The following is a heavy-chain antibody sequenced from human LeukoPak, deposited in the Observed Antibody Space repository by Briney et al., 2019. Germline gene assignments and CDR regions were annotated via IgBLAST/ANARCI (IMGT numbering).Heavy chain of an antibody. V-gene: IGHV3-9*01. D-gene: IGHD2-2*01. CDR2: ISWNSRSI. J-gene: IGHJ6*03. CDR3: ARGDYQLPVDYYYYYMDV. CDR1: GFTFNDYA. Sequence: PGGSLRLSCATSGFTFNDYAMYWVRQAPGKGLEWVSGISWNSRSIAYADSVKGRFTISRDNAKNSLFLQMNSLRAEDTAVYYCARGDYQLPVDYYYYYMDVWGKGTTVTVSS.